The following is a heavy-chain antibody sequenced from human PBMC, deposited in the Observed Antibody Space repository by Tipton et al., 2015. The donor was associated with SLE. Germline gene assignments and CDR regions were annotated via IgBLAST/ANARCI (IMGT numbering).Heavy chain of an antibody. Sequence: TLSLTCTVSGYSISSGFYWGWIRQPPGKGLEWIGNIYHSGSTFYNPSLKSRVTISVDTSKNQFSLKLSSVTAADTAVYYCARAKTGTTYYYYYYGMDVWGQGTTVTVSS. CDR1: GYSISSGFY. V-gene: IGHV4-38-2*02. J-gene: IGHJ6*02. D-gene: IGHD1-7*01. CDR3: ARAKTGTTYYYYYYGMDV. CDR2: IYHSGST.